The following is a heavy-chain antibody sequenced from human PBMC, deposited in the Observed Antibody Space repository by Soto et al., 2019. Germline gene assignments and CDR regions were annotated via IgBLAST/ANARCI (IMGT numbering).Heavy chain of an antibody. CDR1: GGSISSYY. J-gene: IGHJ5*02. V-gene: IGHV4-59*01. Sequence: SETLSLTCTVSGGSISSYYWSWIRQPPGKGLEWIGYIYYSGSTNYNPSLKSRVTISVDTSKNQFSLKLSSVTAADTAVYYCARAEVYLASSNWFDPWGQGTLVTVSS. CDR2: IYYSGST. D-gene: IGHD3-16*02. CDR3: ARAEVYLASSNWFDP.